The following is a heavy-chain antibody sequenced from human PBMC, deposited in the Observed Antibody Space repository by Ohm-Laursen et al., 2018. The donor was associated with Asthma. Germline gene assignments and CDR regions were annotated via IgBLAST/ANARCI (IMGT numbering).Heavy chain of an antibody. V-gene: IGHV3-30*18. D-gene: IGHD6-19*01. CDR3: AKDLDSGGWEFFDY. CDR1: GFTFRSYG. CDR2: ISFDGTSR. Sequence: SLRLSCAASGFTFRSYGMQWVRQAPGKGLEWVAVISFDGTSRYYADSVKGRFTISRDNSKNTLTLEMNSLRVEDTAVYFCAKDLDSGGWEFFDYWGQGSLVTVSS. J-gene: IGHJ4*02.